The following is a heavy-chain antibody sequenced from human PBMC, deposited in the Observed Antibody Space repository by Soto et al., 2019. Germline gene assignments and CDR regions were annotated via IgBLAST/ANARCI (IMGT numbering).Heavy chain of an antibody. J-gene: IGHJ6*02. D-gene: IGHD6-6*01. V-gene: IGHV4-34*01. CDR1: GGSFSGYY. CDR3: ARDRLQLVNYYYYGMDV. Sequence: LSLTCAVYGGSFSGYYWSWIRQPPGKGLEWIGEINHSGSTNYNPSLKSRVTISVDTSKNQFSLKLSSVTAADTAVYYCARDRLQLVNYYYYGMDVWGQGTTVTVYS. CDR2: INHSGST.